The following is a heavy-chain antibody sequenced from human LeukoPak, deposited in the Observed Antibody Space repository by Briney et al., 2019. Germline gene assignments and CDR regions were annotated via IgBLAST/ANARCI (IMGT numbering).Heavy chain of an antibody. CDR1: GYTFTGYY. J-gene: IGHJ4*02. Sequence: ASVKVSCKASGYTFTGYYMHWVRQAPGQGLEWTGWINPNSGGTNYAQKFQGGVTMTRDTSISTAYMELSRLRSDDTAVYYCARGPSSGWSNFPHNWGQGTLVTVSS. CDR3: ARGPSSGWSNFPHN. D-gene: IGHD6-19*01. V-gene: IGHV1-2*02. CDR2: INPNSGGT.